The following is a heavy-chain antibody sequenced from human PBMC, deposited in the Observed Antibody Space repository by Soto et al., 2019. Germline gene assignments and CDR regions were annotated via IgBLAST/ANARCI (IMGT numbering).Heavy chain of an antibody. CDR3: ARDWGRTPYAMDV. CDR1: GGSVSDNSYY. J-gene: IGHJ6*02. D-gene: IGHD3-16*01. CDR2: VFYRGNT. V-gene: IGHV4-61*03. Sequence: PSETLSLTCTVSGGSVSDNSYYWTWIRQSPGKGLEWIGYVFYRGNTKLNPSLKSRVTISVDTSENHFSLRLSSVTAADTAVYYCARDWGRTPYAMDVWGQGTTVT.